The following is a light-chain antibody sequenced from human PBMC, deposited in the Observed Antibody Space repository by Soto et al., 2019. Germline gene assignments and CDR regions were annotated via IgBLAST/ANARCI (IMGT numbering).Light chain of an antibody. V-gene: IGKV3-15*01. CDR3: QQYHKWPIT. Sequence: EIVLTQSPATLSVSAGGTVTLSCRASQSIRTNVAWYQQIPGQAPRLLVYGASTRATGFPARFSGGGSGTEFTLAISSLQSEDSAFYYRQQYHKWPITFGQGTRLEIK. J-gene: IGKJ5*01. CDR1: QSIRTN. CDR2: GAS.